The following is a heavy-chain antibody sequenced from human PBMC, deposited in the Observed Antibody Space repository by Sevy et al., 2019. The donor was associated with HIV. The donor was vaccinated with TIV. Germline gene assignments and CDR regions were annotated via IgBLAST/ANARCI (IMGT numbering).Heavy chain of an antibody. CDR3: ENRITGFRAFDY. J-gene: IGHJ4*02. D-gene: IGHD3-16*01. Sequence: SGPTLVKPTQTLTLTCAFSGFSLTTSGVAVGWFRQPPGKALEWLALVYWDDDEQYNPSLRSRLTIPKDISKNQVVLKMTNMNPVDTCTYFCENRITGFRAFDYWGQGTLVTVSS. CDR1: GFSLTTSGVA. CDR2: VYWDDDE. V-gene: IGHV2-5*02.